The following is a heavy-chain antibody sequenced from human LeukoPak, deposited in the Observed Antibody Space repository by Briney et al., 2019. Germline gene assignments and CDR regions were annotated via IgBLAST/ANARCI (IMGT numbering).Heavy chain of an antibody. CDR1: GFTFSNYW. Sequence: GGSLRLSCAASGFTFSNYWMSWVRQAPGKGLEWVAVISYDGSNKYYADSVKGRFTISRDNSKNTLYLQMNSLRAEDTAVYYCAKDYYDSSGYFNYWGQGTLVTVSS. CDR3: AKDYYDSSGYFNY. V-gene: IGHV3-30*18. J-gene: IGHJ4*02. D-gene: IGHD3-22*01. CDR2: ISYDGSNK.